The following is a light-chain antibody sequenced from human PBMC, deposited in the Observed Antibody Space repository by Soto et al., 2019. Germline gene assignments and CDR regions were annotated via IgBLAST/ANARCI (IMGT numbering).Light chain of an antibody. J-gene: IGLJ1*01. V-gene: IGLV2-14*03. CDR3: SSYTTSTTVV. CDR2: EVS. CDR1: SSDVGGYNF. Sequence: QSALTQPASLSGSPGQSITFSCTGTSSDVGGYNFVSWYQQHPGKAPKLMIYEVSSRPSGVSNRFSGSKSGNTASLTISGLQPEDEADYYCSSYTTSTTVVFGTGTKVTVL.